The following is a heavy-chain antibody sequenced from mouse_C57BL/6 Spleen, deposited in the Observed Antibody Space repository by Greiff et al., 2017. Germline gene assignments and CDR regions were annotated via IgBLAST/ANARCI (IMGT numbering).Heavy chain of an antibody. D-gene: IGHD1-1*01. CDR1: GYAFSSYW. J-gene: IGHJ3*01. Sequence: QVQLKQSGAELVKPGASVKISCKASGYAFSSYWMNWVKQRPGMGLEWIGQIYPGDGDTNYNGKFKGKATLTADKSSSTAYMHLSSLTSEDSAVYYCARDGSSVFAYWGQGTLVTVSA. CDR2: IYPGDGDT. CDR3: ARDGSSVFAY. V-gene: IGHV1-80*01.